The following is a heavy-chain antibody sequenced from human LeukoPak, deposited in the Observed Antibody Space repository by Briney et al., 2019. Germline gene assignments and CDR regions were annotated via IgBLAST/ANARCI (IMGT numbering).Heavy chain of an antibody. CDR2: IYHSGST. J-gene: IGHJ1*01. CDR1: GGSISTYY. D-gene: IGHD6-6*01. V-gene: IGHV4-59*01. CDR3: ARGGAARLHFQN. Sequence: PSETLSLTCIVSGGSISTYYWNWIRQPPRKGLEWIGYIYHSGSTNYNPSLQSRVTISVDTSKNQFSLNLNSVTAADTAVYYCARGGAARLHFQNWGQGALVTVSS.